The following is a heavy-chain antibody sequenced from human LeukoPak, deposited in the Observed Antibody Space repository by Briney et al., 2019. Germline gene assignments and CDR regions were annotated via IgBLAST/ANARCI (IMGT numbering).Heavy chain of an antibody. CDR1: GGSVISYY. CDR2: IHSSGST. Sequence: SETLSLTCTVSGGSVISYYWSWIRQPPGKGLEWIGYIHSSGSTVYNPSLKSRVTISVDTSRDQFSLKLSSVTAADTAIYYCARHAKSGSYDYWGQGTLVTVSS. CDR3: ARHAKSGSYDY. D-gene: IGHD1-26*01. V-gene: IGHV4-59*08. J-gene: IGHJ4*02.